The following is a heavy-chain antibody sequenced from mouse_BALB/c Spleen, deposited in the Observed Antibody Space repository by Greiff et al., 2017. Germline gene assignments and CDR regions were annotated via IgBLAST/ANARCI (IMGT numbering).Heavy chain of an antibody. J-gene: IGHJ4*01. CDR3: AREGFITTVVGAMDY. CDR1: GFSLTSYG. Sequence: VKLQESGPGLVAPSQSLSITCTVSGFSLTSYGVHWVRQPPGKGLEWLGVIWAGGSTNYNSALMSRLSISKDNSKSQVFLKMNSLQTDDTAMYYCAREGFITTVVGAMDYWGQGTSVTVSS. V-gene: IGHV2-9*02. D-gene: IGHD1-1*01. CDR2: IWAGGST.